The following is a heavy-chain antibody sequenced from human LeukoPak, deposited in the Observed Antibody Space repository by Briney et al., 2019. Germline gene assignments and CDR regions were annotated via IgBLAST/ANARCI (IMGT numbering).Heavy chain of an antibody. CDR3: AKLLRDVTIYDF. V-gene: IGHV3-7*01. CDR1: GFTFSSYP. CDR2: INQDESAK. J-gene: IGHJ4*01. D-gene: IGHD5-24*01. Sequence: GGSLRLSCAASGFTFSSYPMSWVRQAPGKGLEWVASINQDESAKRYVDSVKGRFTISRDNTKNSMFLQMTSLEAEDAAFYYCAKLLRDVTIYDFWGHGTLVTVSS.